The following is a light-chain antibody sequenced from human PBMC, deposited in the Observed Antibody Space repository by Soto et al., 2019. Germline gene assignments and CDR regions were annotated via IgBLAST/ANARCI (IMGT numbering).Light chain of an antibody. CDR1: QTMTRAY. Sequence: EIVLMQSPGTLSLSPGERATLSCRASQTMTRAYVAWYQQKPGQAPRLLIYAASYRATGISDKFSGCGSGTDFSLTISRLEPEDSAVYYCHQYHSPPQTFGQGTKVEIK. J-gene: IGKJ2*01. CDR2: AAS. V-gene: IGKV3-20*01. CDR3: HQYHSPPQT.